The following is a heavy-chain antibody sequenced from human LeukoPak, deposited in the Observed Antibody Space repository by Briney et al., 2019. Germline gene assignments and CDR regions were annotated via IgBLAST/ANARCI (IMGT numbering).Heavy chain of an antibody. CDR2: IYYSGST. D-gene: IGHD1-26*01. CDR3: ARHGSRWRGGLVGAFDY. CDR1: GGSISSYY. V-gene: IGHV4-59*08. J-gene: IGHJ4*02. Sequence: SETLSLTCTVSGGSISSYYWSWIRQPPGKGLEWIGYIYYSGSTNYNPSLKSRVTISVDTSKNQFSLKLSSVTAADTAVYYCARHGSRWRGGLVGAFDYWGQGTLVTVSS.